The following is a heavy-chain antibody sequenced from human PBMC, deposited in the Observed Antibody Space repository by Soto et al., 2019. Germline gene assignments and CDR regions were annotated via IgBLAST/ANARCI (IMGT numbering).Heavy chain of an antibody. J-gene: IGHJ3*02. D-gene: IGHD3-3*01. Sequence: GESLRLSCAASGFTFSSYAMSWVRQAPGKGLEWVSAISGSGGSTYYADSVKGRFTISRDNSKNTLYLQMNSLRAEDTAVYYCAKVYRAGWVTIFGVVIPHDAFDIWGQGTMVTVSS. V-gene: IGHV3-23*01. CDR3: AKVYRAGWVTIFGVVIPHDAFDI. CDR2: ISGSGGST. CDR1: GFTFSSYA.